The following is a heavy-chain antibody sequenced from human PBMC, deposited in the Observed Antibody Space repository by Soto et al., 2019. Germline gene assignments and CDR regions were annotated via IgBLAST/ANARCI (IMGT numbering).Heavy chain of an antibody. J-gene: IGHJ4*02. Sequence: EVQLLESGGGLVQPGGSLRLSCAASGFTFSSYAMSWVRQAPGKGLEWVSAISGSGGSTYYADSVKGRFTISRDNSKNTLYLQMNSLRAEDSAVYYCAKDACSSTSCYTKIGRLATIRYFDYWGQGTLVTVSS. CDR1: GFTFSSYA. CDR2: ISGSGGST. D-gene: IGHD2-2*02. V-gene: IGHV3-23*01. CDR3: AKDACSSTSCYTKIGRLATIRYFDY.